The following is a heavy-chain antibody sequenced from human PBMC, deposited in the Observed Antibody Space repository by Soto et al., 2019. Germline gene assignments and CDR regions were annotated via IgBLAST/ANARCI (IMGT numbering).Heavy chain of an antibody. CDR1: GGSISSYY. V-gene: IGHV4-59*01. J-gene: IGHJ6*02. D-gene: IGHD5-12*01. CDR2: IYYSGST. Sequence: SETLSLTCTVSGGSISSYYWSWIRQPPGKGLEWIGYIYYSGSTNHNPSLKSRVTISVDTSKNQFSLKLSSVTAADTAVYYCARGPKMATIGYYYYYYGMDVWGQGTTVTVSS. CDR3: ARGPKMATIGYYYYYYGMDV.